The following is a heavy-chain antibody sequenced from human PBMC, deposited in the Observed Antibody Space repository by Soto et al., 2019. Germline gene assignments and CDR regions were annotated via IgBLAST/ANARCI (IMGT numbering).Heavy chain of an antibody. V-gene: IGHV1-18*01. J-gene: IGHJ6*02. CDR1: GYIFVNYG. CDR2: LSPYTGNT. Sequence: QVQLVQSGDEVKKPGASVKVSCKASGYIFVNYGIAWVRQAPGQGLEWMGWLSPYTGNTHSATKIQGRLTMTTDTATSTAYMGRGSMTSDDAAVYYCVMLDKYGTPPPQDVWGQGTTVTGSS. CDR3: VMLDKYGTPPPQDV. D-gene: IGHD1-1*01.